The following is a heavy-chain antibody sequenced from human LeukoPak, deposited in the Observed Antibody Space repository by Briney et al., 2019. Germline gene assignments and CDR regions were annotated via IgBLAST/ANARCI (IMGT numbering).Heavy chain of an antibody. CDR2: ISSNGGST. J-gene: IGHJ4*02. V-gene: IGHV3-64*01. CDR1: GFTFSSYA. D-gene: IGHD5-18*01. CDR3: ARVIGGYSYGPFDY. Sequence: GGSLRLSCAASGFTFSSYAMRWVRQAPGKGLEYVSAISSNGGSTYYANSVKGRFTISRDNSKNTLYLQMGSLRAEDMAVYYCARVIGGYSYGPFDYWGQGTLVTVSS.